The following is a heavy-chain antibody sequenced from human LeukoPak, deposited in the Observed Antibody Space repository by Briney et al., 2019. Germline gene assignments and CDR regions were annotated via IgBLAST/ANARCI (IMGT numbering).Heavy chain of an antibody. V-gene: IGHV4-34*01. D-gene: IGHD5-24*01. CDR1: GGSFSGYY. J-gene: IGHJ4*02. CDR2: INHSGST. Sequence: SETLSLTCAVYGGSFSGYYWSWIRQPPGKGLEWIGEINHSGSTNYNPSLKSRVTISVDTSKNQFSLKLSSVTAADAAVYYCARDGVGFDYWGQGTLVTVSS. CDR3: ARDGVGFDY.